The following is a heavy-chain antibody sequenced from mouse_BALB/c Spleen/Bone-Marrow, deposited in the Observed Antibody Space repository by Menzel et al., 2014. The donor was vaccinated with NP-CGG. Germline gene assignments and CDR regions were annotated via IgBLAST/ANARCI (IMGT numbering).Heavy chain of an antibody. V-gene: IGHV4-1*02. CDR3: ARLGYYGGFAY. CDR2: INPDSSTI. CDR1: GFDFSGFW. J-gene: IGHJ3*01. D-gene: IGHD2-3*01. Sequence: EVKLVESGGGLAQPGGSLKLSCAASGFDFSGFWMGWVRQAPGKGLEWIGEINPDSSTINYTPSLKDRFIISRDNAKNTLYLQMSKVRSEDTALYYCARLGYYGGFAYWGQGTLVTASA.